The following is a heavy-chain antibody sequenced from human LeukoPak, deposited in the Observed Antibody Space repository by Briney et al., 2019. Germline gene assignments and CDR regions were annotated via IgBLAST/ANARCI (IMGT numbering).Heavy chain of an antibody. CDR3: AKEGRSLQTY. CDR1: GFMFSGNW. Sequence: PGRSLRLSCAASGFMFSGNWMSWVRLAPGKGLEWVANIKEDGTETYYVDSVKGRFTISRDNAKNSLYLQMNSLRVEDTAVYYCAKEGRSLQTYWGQGTLVTVSS. CDR2: IKEDGTET. J-gene: IGHJ4*02. D-gene: IGHD5-24*01. V-gene: IGHV3-7*03.